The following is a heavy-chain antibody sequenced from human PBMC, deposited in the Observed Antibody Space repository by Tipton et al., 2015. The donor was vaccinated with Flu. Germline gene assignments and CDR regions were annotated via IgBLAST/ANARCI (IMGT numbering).Heavy chain of an antibody. D-gene: IGHD1-26*01. CDR3: ARARSGSYYFLSSFDI. CDR1: GFTFSDYY. J-gene: IGHJ3*02. CDR2: ISSSGSTI. V-gene: IGHV3-11*01. Sequence: GSLRLSCAASGFTFSDYYMSWIRQAPGKGLEWVSYISSSGSTIYYADSVKGRFTISRDNAKNSLYLQMNSLRAEDTAVYYCARARSGSYYFLSSFDIWGQGTMVTVSS.